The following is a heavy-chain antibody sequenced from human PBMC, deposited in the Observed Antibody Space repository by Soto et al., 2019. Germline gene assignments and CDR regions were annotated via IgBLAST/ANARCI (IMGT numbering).Heavy chain of an antibody. J-gene: IGHJ6*02. CDR3: AREALLDWHNYFALDV. CDR2: IIPHFGPA. V-gene: IGHV1-69*06. CDR1: GDSFNNDG. Sequence: ASVKVSCKASGDSFNNDGVNWVRQAPGQGLEWVGGIIPHFGPAKYPQKFQGRATITADTPTNTVFMELLSLTSDDTAIYYCAREALLDWHNYFALDVWGQGISVTVSS. D-gene: IGHD3-9*01.